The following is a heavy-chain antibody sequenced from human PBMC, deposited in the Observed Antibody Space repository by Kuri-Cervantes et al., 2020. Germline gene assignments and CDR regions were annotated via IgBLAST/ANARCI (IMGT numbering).Heavy chain of an antibody. CDR1: GFTFSSYS. CDR2: ISSSSSYI. Sequence: GESLKISCAASGFTFSSYSMNWVRQAPGKGLEWVSSISSSSSYIYYADSVKGRFTISRDNAKNSLYLQMNSLRAEDTALYYCARMFPTAFCGGDCYFDFWGQGTLVTVSS. CDR3: ARMFPTAFCGGDCYFDF. D-gene: IGHD2-21*02. V-gene: IGHV3-21*01. J-gene: IGHJ4*02.